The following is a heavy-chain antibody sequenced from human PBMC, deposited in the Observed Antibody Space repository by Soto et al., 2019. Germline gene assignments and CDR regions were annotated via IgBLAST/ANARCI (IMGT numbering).Heavy chain of an antibody. CDR1: IFTFSDYG. Sequence: QVHLVESGGGGVQVGKSLRLSCAASIFTFSDYGMDWVRQAPGKGLEWVAFISYVGTKELYADSVKGRFAISRDNSQNTLYLQMNSLRTEDTAVYYCAREGSSMIVVHNWFATWGQGTLVTVSS. D-gene: IGHD3-22*01. J-gene: IGHJ5*02. V-gene: IGHV3-30*03. CDR3: AREGSSMIVVHNWFAT. CDR2: ISYVGTKE.